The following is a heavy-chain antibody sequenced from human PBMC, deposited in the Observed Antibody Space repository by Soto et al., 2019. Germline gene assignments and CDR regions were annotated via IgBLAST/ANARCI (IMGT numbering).Heavy chain of an antibody. Sequence: QVQLQESGPGLVKPSETLSLTCTVSGGSISSYYWSWIRQPPGKGLEWIGYIYYSGSTNYNPSLKSRVTISVDTSKNQFSLKLSSVTAADTAVYYCARQVPYIWGSYRPPNTYYFDYWGQGTLVTVSS. CDR2: IYYSGST. CDR1: GGSISSYY. J-gene: IGHJ4*02. D-gene: IGHD3-16*02. V-gene: IGHV4-59*08. CDR3: ARQVPYIWGSYRPPNTYYFDY.